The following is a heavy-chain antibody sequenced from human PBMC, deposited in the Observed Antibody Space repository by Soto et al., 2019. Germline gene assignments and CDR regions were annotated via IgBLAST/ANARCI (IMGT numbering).Heavy chain of an antibody. D-gene: IGHD3-16*01. CDR2: IYQTGST. CDR1: NGSITSGNW. J-gene: IGHJ5*02. V-gene: IGHV4-4*02. Sequence: QVQLQESGPGLVKPSGTLSLTCAVSNGSITSGNWWSWVRQPPGKGLEWIGDIYQTGSTNYNPSLRSRVTISVDKSMNNFSLSLSSVTAADTAVYFCTRVWGALAPIAGWFGPWGRGILVTVSS. CDR3: TRVWGALAPIAGWFGP.